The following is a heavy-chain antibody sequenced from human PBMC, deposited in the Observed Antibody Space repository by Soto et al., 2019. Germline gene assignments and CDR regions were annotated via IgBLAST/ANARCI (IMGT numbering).Heavy chain of an antibody. CDR1: GGSISGGGFS. Sequence: QLQLQESGSRLVKPSHTLSLTCAVSGGSISGGGFSWSWIRQPPGKGLEWIGYILHTGGTQYNPSLKSRVSMSVDKSTKQFSLHLTSVTAADTAVYYCARLQFGEGFDYWGQGALVTVSS. CDR3: ARLQFGEGFDY. CDR2: ILHTGGT. V-gene: IGHV4-30-2*01. D-gene: IGHD3-10*01. J-gene: IGHJ4*02.